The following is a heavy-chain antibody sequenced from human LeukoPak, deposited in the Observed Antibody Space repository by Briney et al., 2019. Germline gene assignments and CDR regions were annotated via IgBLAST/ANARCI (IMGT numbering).Heavy chain of an antibody. V-gene: IGHV3-23*01. CDR3: GKGVRVTIFGVVKTPFYY. J-gene: IGHJ4*02. Sequence: PGGSLRLSCAASGFTFSSYAMSWVRQAPGKGLEWVSAICGSGGSKYYADSVKGRFTIARDNSKNTLYLQMYILRAEDKAVYCRGKGVRVTIFGVVKTPFYYWGQGKRVTVSS. D-gene: IGHD3-3*01. CDR1: GFTFSSYA. CDR2: ICGSGGSK.